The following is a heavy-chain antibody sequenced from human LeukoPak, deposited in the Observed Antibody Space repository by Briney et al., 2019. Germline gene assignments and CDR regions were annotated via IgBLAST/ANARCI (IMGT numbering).Heavy chain of an antibody. CDR2: IYPGDSDT. CDR1: GFTFTSYW. D-gene: IGHD1-26*01. CDR3: ARPRDRGQFFVGYFDY. Sequence: GESLQTSSMGSGFTFTSYWIGRVLRMPPKELQGMVSIYPGDSDTRYSPSFQGRVTISADKSISTAYLQWTSLKASDTAMYYCARPRDRGQFFVGYFDYWGQGTLVTVSS. J-gene: IGHJ4*02. V-gene: IGHV5-51*01.